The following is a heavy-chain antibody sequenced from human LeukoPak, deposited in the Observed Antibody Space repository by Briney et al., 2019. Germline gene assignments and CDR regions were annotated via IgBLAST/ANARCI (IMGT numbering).Heavy chain of an antibody. CDR3: ASDRITMVRGVYAFDI. J-gene: IGHJ3*02. CDR1: GFTFSSYS. Sequence: GGSLRLSCAASGFTFSSYSMNWVRQAPRKGLEWVSSVSSSSSYIYYADSVKVRFTFSRDNAKNSLYLQMNSLRAEDTAVYYCASDRITMVRGVYAFDIWGQGTMVTVSS. CDR2: VSSSSSYI. V-gene: IGHV3-21*01. D-gene: IGHD3-10*01.